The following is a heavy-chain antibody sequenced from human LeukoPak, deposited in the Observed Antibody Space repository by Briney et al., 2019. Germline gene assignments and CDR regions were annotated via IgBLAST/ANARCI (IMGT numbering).Heavy chain of an antibody. CDR1: GGSFSGYY. Sequence: PSETLSLTCAVYGGSFSGYYWSWIRQPPGKGLEWIGEINHSGSTNYNPSLKSRVTISVDTSKNQFSLKLSSVTAADTAVYYCARHYYDILTGFNWFDPWGQGTLVTVSS. V-gene: IGHV4-34*01. D-gene: IGHD3-9*01. J-gene: IGHJ5*02. CDR3: ARHYYDILTGFNWFDP. CDR2: INHSGST.